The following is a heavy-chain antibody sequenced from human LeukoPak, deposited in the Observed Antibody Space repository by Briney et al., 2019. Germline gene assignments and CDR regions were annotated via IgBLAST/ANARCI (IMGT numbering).Heavy chain of an antibody. V-gene: IGHV3-23*01. Sequence: GGSLRLSCEASGFTLSSHAMSWVRQAPGKGLEWVSVISGSGDSTYYADSVKGRFTSSRDNSKNTVFLQMNSLRVEDTAVYYCAWGGSGYYAYWGQGTLVTVPS. D-gene: IGHD3-3*01. CDR1: GFTLSSHA. CDR2: ISGSGDST. J-gene: IGHJ4*02. CDR3: AWGGSGYYAY.